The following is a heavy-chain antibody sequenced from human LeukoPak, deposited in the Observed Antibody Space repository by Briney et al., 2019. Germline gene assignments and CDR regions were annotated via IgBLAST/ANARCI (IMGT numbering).Heavy chain of an antibody. CDR3: ARDLGSGWYNY. V-gene: IGHV3-48*04. CDR1: GFTFSSYS. Sequence: GGSLRLSCAASGFTFSSYSMNWVRQAPGKGLEWVSYISSSSSTIYYADSVKGRFTISRGNAKNSLYLQTNSLRAEDTAVYYCARDLGSGWYNYWGQGTLVTVSS. D-gene: IGHD6-19*01. CDR2: ISSSSSTI. J-gene: IGHJ4*02.